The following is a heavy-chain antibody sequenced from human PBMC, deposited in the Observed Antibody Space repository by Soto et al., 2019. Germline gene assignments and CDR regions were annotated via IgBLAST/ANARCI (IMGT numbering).Heavy chain of an antibody. CDR2: MNPNSGNT. J-gene: IGHJ5*02. D-gene: IGHD1-1*01. Sequence: ASVKVSCKASGYTFTSYDINWVRQATGQGLEWMGWMNPNSGNTGYAQKFQGRVTMTRNTSISTAYMELSSLGSEDTAVYYCARESRSTEPWFEPWGKGTLVTVSS. CDR1: GYTFTSYD. V-gene: IGHV1-8*01. CDR3: ARESRSTEPWFEP.